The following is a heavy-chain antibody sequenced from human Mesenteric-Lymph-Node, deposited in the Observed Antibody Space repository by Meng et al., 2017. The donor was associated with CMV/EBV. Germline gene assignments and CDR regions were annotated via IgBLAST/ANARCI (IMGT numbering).Heavy chain of an antibody. V-gene: IGHV3-7*01. CDR3: ATRAPKSESYLYFDF. CDR1: GFTFSNYC. D-gene: IGHD1-26*01. Sequence: GESLKISCAASGFTFSNYCMTWVRQAPGKGLEWVANIKPDGSEKYYVDSVKGRFTISRDNAKNSLYLQINSLRTEDTAVYYCATRAPKSESYLYFDFWGPGTLVTVSS. J-gene: IGHJ4*02. CDR2: IKPDGSEK.